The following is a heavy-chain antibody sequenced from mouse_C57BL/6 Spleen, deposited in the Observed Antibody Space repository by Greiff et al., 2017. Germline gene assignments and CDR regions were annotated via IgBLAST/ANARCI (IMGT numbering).Heavy chain of an antibody. CDR1: GYTFTSYW. Sequence: QVQLQQPGTELVKPGASVKLSCKASGYTFTSYWMHWVKQRPGQGLEWIGNINPSNGGTNYNEKFKSKATLTVDKSSSTAYMQLSSLTSEDSAVYYWASPMITTDYFDYWGQGTTLTVSS. J-gene: IGHJ2*01. V-gene: IGHV1-53*01. CDR2: INPSNGGT. D-gene: IGHD2-4*01. CDR3: ASPMITTDYFDY.